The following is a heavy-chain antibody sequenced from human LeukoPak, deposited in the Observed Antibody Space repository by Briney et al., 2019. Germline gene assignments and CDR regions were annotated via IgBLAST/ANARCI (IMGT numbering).Heavy chain of an antibody. CDR2: IWYDGSNK. Sequence: HPGRSLRLSCAASGFTFSSYGMHWVRQAPGKGLEWVAVIWYDGSNKYYADSVKGRFTISRDNSKNKLYLQMNSLRAEDTAVYYCEKIRFLEEGVFDIWGQGTMVTVSS. D-gene: IGHD3-3*01. CDR1: GFTFSSYG. CDR3: EKIRFLEEGVFDI. J-gene: IGHJ3*02. V-gene: IGHV3-33*06.